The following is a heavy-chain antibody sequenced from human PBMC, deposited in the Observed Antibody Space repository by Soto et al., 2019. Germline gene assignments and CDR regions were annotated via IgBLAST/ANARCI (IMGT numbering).Heavy chain of an antibody. J-gene: IGHJ4*02. Sequence: GASVKVSCKASGGTFSSYAISWVRQAPGQGLEWMGGIIPIFGTANYAQKFQGRVTITADESTSTAYMELSSLRSEDTAVYYRACGGKVKYGSLTGYSCYFDVWGQGILVTVSS. D-gene: IGHD3-9*01. V-gene: IGHV1-69*13. CDR3: ACGGKVKYGSLTGYSCYFDV. CDR1: GGTFSSYA. CDR2: IIPIFGTA.